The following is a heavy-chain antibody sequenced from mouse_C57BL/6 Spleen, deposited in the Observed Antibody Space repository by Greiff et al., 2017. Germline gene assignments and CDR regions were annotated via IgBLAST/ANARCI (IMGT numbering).Heavy chain of an antibody. CDR3: ARSRLDAMGY. J-gene: IGHJ4*01. CDR1: GYAFSSSW. CDR2: IYPGDGAT. Sequence: QVQLKESGPELVKPGASVKISCKASGYAFSSSWMNWVKQRPGKGLEWIGRIYPGDGATNYNGKFKGKATLTADTSSSTAYMQLSSLTSEDCAVYVCARSRLDAMGYWGQGTSVTVSS. V-gene: IGHV1-82*01.